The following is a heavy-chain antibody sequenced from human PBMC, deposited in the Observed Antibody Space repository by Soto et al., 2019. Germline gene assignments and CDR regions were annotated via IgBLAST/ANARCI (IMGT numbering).Heavy chain of an antibody. CDR1: GFTFSSYS. V-gene: IGHV3-21*01. Sequence: GGSLRLSCAASGFTFSSYSKNWVRQAPGKGLEWVSSISSSSSYIYYADSVKGRFTISRDNAKNSLYLQMNSLRAEDTAVYYCARDLVFYGTPYYFDYWGQGTLVTVPQ. D-gene: IGHD1-1*01. CDR3: ARDLVFYGTPYYFDY. J-gene: IGHJ4*02. CDR2: ISSSSSYI.